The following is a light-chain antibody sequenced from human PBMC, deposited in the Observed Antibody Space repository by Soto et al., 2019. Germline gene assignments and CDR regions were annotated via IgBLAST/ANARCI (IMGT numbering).Light chain of an antibody. V-gene: IGKV3-20*01. CDR3: QKYTDWPLT. J-gene: IGKJ1*01. Sequence: IVLTQSPGTLSLSPWERATLSCRASQSVSSSYLAWYQQKPGQAHRLLIYGASSRVTGIPDRFSGSGSGTDFTLTISRLEPEEFAVYYCQKYTDWPLTVGQGTKVDIK. CDR2: GAS. CDR1: QSVSSSY.